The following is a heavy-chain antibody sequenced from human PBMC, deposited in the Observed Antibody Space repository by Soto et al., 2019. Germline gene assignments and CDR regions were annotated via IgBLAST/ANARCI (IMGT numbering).Heavy chain of an antibody. V-gene: IGHV3-23*01. Sequence: GGSLRLSCAASGFTFSSYAMSWVRQAPGKGLEWVSAISGSGGSTYYPGSVKGRFTISRENAKNSLYLQMNSLRAGDTAVFYCARSPPGGYHYYYGMDVWGQGTTVTVSS. CDR2: ISGSGGST. J-gene: IGHJ6*02. D-gene: IGHD3-22*01. CDR1: GFTFSSYA. CDR3: ARSPPGGYHYYYGMDV.